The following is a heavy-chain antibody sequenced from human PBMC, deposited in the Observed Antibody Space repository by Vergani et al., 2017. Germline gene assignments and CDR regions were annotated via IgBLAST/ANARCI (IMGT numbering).Heavy chain of an antibody. J-gene: IGHJ5*02. CDR1: GFTSAGSA. Sequence: EVQLEASGGGLVLPGRSLRLSCVASGFTSAGSAMHWVRQAPGKGLEWVSGISWNSNSIGYADSVKGRFTISRDNAKNSLYLQMNSLRAEDTALYYCAKDLGTSSGGGWFDPWGQGTLVTVSS. V-gene: IGHV3-9*02. CDR2: ISWNSNSI. D-gene: IGHD6-6*01. CDR3: AKDLGTSSGGGWFDP.